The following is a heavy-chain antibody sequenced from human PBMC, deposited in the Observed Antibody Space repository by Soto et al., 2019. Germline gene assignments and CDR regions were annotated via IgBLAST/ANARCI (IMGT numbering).Heavy chain of an antibody. CDR3: ALDLWWYTP. CDR1: GFTFSDHA. D-gene: IGHD2-15*01. Sequence: EVQLLESGGGLVQPGGSLRLSCTASGFTFSDHAMTWVRQAPGKGLEWLSGISGGGSGAYYADSVKGRFTVSRANSNNTLFLQMDSLRVEDTAVYYCALDLWWYTPWGQGTLVTVSS. J-gene: IGHJ5*02. V-gene: IGHV3-23*01. CDR2: ISGGGSGA.